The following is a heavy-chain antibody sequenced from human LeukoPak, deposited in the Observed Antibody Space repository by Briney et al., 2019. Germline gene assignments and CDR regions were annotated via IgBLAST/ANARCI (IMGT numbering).Heavy chain of an antibody. CDR3: ARGLLRYFDWFGYGMDV. Sequence: GGSLRLSCAASGFTVSSNYVSWVRQAPGKGLEWVSVIYSGGSTYYADSVKGRFTISRDNSKNTLYLQMNSLRAEDTAVYYCARGLLRYFDWFGYGMDVWGQGTTVTVSS. V-gene: IGHV3-53*01. CDR2: IYSGGST. D-gene: IGHD3-9*01. CDR1: GFTVSSNY. J-gene: IGHJ6*02.